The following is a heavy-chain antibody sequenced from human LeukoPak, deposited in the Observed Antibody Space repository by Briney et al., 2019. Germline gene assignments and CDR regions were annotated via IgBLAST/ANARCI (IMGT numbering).Heavy chain of an antibody. CDR1: GFTFRSYW. J-gene: IGHJ4*02. CDR3: ASNAVPAY. Sequence: GGSLRLPCAASGFTFRSYWMHWVRQAPGKGLVWVSRISSDGSSTNYADSVKGRFTISRDNAKNTLYLQMNSLRAEDTAVYYCASNAVPAYWGQGTLVTVSS. CDR2: ISSDGSST. V-gene: IGHV3-74*01.